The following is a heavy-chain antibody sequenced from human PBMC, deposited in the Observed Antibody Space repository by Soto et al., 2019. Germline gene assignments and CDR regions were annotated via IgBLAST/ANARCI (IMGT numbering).Heavy chain of an antibody. V-gene: IGHV4-39*01. Sequence: SETLSLTCTVSGGSISSSSYYWGWIRQPPGKGLEWIGSIYYSGSTYYNPSLKSRVTISVDTSKNQFSLKLSSVTAADTAVYYCARHVGLPDFWSGRPYHTWFDPWGQGTLVTVSS. CDR2: IYYSGST. J-gene: IGHJ5*02. CDR1: GGSISSSSYY. D-gene: IGHD3-3*01. CDR3: ARHVGLPDFWSGRPYHTWFDP.